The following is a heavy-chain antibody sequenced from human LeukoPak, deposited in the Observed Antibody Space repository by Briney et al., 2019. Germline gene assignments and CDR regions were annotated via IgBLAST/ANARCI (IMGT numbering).Heavy chain of an antibody. V-gene: IGHV4-38-2*02. D-gene: IGHD3-10*01. Sequence: KPSETLSLTCTVSGYSISSGYYWGWIRQPPGKGLEWIGSIYHSGSTYYNPSLKSRVTISVDTSKNQFSLKLSSVTAADTAVYYCASYYYGSGVGGFDYWGQGTPVTVSS. CDR1: GYSISSGYY. CDR3: ASYYYGSGVGGFDY. CDR2: IYHSGST. J-gene: IGHJ4*02.